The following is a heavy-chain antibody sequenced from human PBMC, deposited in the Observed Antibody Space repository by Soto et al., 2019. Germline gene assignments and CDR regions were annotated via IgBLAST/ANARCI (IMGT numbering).Heavy chain of an antibody. D-gene: IGHD6-19*01. CDR3: TPLAMKYNSDWYPLSD. Sequence: EVQLVESGGGLVKPGGSLRLSCAGSGFTFSNVWMNWVRQAPGKGLEWVGRIKSETDGGTIDYAAPVKGRFTISRDDSNTTLYLQMNRLKTEDTATYYCTPLAMKYNSDWYPLSDWGQGTRVTVSS. CDR2: IKSETDGGTI. J-gene: IGHJ4*02. V-gene: IGHV3-15*07. CDR1: GFTFSNVW.